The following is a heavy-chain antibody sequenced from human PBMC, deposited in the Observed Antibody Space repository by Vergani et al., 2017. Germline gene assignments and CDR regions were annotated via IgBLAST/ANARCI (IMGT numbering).Heavy chain of an antibody. CDR2: ISSSGSTI. J-gene: IGHJ5*02. D-gene: IGHD2-21*02. Sequence: EVQLVESGGGLVKPGGSLRLSCAASGFTFSSYEMNWVRQAPGKGLEWVSYISSSGSTIYYADSVKGRFTISRDNSKNTLYLQMNSLRAEDTAVYYCAKDGLGDTRTNWFDPWGQGTLVTVSS. CDR1: GFTFSSYE. CDR3: AKDGLGDTRTNWFDP. V-gene: IGHV3-48*03.